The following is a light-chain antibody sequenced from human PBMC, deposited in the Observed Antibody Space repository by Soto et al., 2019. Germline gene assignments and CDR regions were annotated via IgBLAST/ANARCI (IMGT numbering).Light chain of an antibody. V-gene: IGKV1-5*03. CDR2: KAS. Sequence: DIPMTQSPSTLSASVGDRVTITCRASQSISSWLAWYQQKPGKAPKLLIYKASILESGVPSRFSGSGSGTEFTLTISSLQPDDFATYYCQHYNSSPWTFGQGTKVEIK. CDR3: QHYNSSPWT. CDR1: QSISSW. J-gene: IGKJ1*01.